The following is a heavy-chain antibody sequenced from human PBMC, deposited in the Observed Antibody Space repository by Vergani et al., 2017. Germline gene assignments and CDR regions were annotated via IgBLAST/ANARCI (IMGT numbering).Heavy chain of an antibody. J-gene: IGHJ6*03. V-gene: IGHV1-69*01. CDR2: IIPIFGTA. CDR3: ARQARNIVGVPAAIPYYYYMDV. Sequence: QVQLVQSGAEVKKPGASVKVSCKASGYTFSSYAISWVRQAPGQGLEWMGGIIPIFGTANYAQKFQGRVTITADESTSTAYMELSSLRSEDTAVYYCARQARNIVGVPAAIPYYYYMDVWGKGTTVTVSS. D-gene: IGHD2-2*01. CDR1: GYTFSSYA.